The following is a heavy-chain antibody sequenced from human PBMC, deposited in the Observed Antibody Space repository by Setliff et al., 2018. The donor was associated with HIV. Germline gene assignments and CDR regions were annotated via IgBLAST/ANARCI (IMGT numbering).Heavy chain of an antibody. CDR3: ARDQGFWSGFTYNYYMDV. CDR1: GYLFTGYY. V-gene: IGHV1-2*02. Sequence: GASVKVSCKASGYLFTGYYMHWVRQAPGQGLEWMGWINVNSGGTKYTQDFQGRVTMTTDTSTSTVYMELRSLRSDDTAVYYCARDQGFWSGFTYNYYMDVWGKGTTVTVSS. J-gene: IGHJ6*03. CDR2: INVNSGGT. D-gene: IGHD3-3*01.